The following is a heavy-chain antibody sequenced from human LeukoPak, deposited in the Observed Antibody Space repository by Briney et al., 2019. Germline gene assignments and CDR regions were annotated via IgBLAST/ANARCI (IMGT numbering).Heavy chain of an antibody. CDR2: INAGNGNT. J-gene: IGHJ4*02. V-gene: IGHV1-3*01. CDR3: ARDKRYDILTGSPLDY. CDR1: GYTFTSYA. D-gene: IGHD3-9*01. Sequence: ASVKVSCKASGYTFTSYAMHWVRQAPGQRLEWMGWINAGNGNTKYSQKFQGRVTITRDTSASTAYMELSSLRSEDTAVYYCARDKRYDILTGSPLDYWGQGTLVTVSS.